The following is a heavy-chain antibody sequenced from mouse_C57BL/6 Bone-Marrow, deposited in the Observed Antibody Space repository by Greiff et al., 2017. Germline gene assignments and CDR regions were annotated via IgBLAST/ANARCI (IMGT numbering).Heavy chain of an antibody. CDR3: ARYGFAWFAY. D-gene: IGHD2-10*02. Sequence: QVQLQQPGAALVKPGASVKMSCKASGYTFPSYWITWVKQRPGEGLEWIGAIYPGSGSTNYTEKFKSKATLTVDTSSSTAYMQLSSLTSEYIAVYYCARYGFAWFAYWCQGTLVTVSA. CDR1: GYTFPSYW. J-gene: IGHJ3*01. CDR2: IYPGSGST. V-gene: IGHV1-55*01.